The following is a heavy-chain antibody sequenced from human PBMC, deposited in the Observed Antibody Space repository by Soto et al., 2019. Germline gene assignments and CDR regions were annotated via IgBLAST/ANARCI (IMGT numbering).Heavy chain of an antibody. CDR1: GFTFSSYA. CDR2: ISYDGSNK. CDR3: ARDPAPMVRGVRLDY. J-gene: IGHJ4*02. V-gene: IGHV3-30-3*01. D-gene: IGHD3-10*01. Sequence: QVQLVESGGGVVQPGRSLRLSCAASGFTFSSYAMHWVRQAPGKGLEWVAVISYDGSNKYYADSVKGRFTISRDNSKNTLYLQMNSLRAEDTAVYYCARDPAPMVRGVRLDYWGQGTLVTVSS.